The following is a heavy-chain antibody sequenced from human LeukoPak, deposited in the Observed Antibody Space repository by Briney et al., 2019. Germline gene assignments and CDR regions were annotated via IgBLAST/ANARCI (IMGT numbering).Heavy chain of an antibody. Sequence: ASVKVSCKASGYSFTTYGISWVRQAPGQGLEWMGWISANNNNTDNVQKLQGRVTTTADKSTSTAYMELSSLRSEDTAVYYCARAIRGSKIASRYYFYYMDVWGKGTTVTVSS. CDR2: ISANNNNT. CDR1: GYSFTTYG. CDR3: ARAIRGSKIASRYYFYYMDV. D-gene: IGHD3-10*01. J-gene: IGHJ6*03. V-gene: IGHV1-18*01.